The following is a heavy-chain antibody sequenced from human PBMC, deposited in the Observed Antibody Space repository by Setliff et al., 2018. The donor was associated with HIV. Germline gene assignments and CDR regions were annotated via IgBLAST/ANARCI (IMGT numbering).Heavy chain of an antibody. CDR3: AKKVPGVGVAGPFDY. V-gene: IGHV3-7*01. Sequence: PGGSLRLSCAASGFMFGVDWMSWVRQTPGKGLEWVASVTPDGGDKYYANSMRGRFTISRDNGKNAVYLQMNSLRAEDTAVYYCAKKVPGVGVAGPFDYWGQGTLVTVS. D-gene: IGHD6-19*01. J-gene: IGHJ4*02. CDR1: GFMFGVDW. CDR2: VTPDGGDK.